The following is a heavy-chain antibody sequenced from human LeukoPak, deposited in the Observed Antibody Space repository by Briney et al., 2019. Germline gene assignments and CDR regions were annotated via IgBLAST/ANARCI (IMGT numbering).Heavy chain of an antibody. CDR2: ISGSGGST. CDR1: GFTFSSYA. J-gene: IGHJ5*02. CDR3: ARDYYDSSGYQNWFDP. Sequence: PGGSLRLSCAASGFTFSSYAMSWVRQAPGKGLEWVSAISGSGGSTYYADSVKGRFTISRDNSKNTLYLQMNSLRAEDTAVYYCARDYYDSSGYQNWFDPWGQGTLVTVSS. V-gene: IGHV3-23*01. D-gene: IGHD3-22*01.